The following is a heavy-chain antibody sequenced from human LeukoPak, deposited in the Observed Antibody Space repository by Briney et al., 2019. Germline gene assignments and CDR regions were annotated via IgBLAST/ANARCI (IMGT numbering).Heavy chain of an antibody. Sequence: PSETLSLTCTVSGGSISSYYWSWIRQPPGKGLEWIGYIYYSGSTNYNPSLKSRVTISVDTSKNQFSLKLSSVTAADTAVYYCARASYSSGWYSGYYYYMDVWGKGTTVTVSS. D-gene: IGHD6-19*01. V-gene: IGHV4-59*01. CDR3: ARASYSSGWYSGYYYYMDV. CDR2: IYYSGST. J-gene: IGHJ6*03. CDR1: GGSISSYY.